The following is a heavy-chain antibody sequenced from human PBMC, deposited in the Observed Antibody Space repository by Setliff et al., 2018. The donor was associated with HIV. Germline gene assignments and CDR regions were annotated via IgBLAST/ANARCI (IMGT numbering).Heavy chain of an antibody. V-gene: IGHV1-2*06. D-gene: IGHD2-2*01. CDR1: GYMFTDYY. J-gene: IGHJ4*02. CDR2: INPKSGAT. Sequence: GASVKVSCKASGYMFTDYYIHWVRQAPGQGLEWMGRINPKSGATNLAQKFQGRVTLTRDTSVTTVYMELTSLRSDDTAVYYCARKDDVGYCDSNSCYGIGPIDFWGQGSLVTVSS. CDR3: ARKDDVGYCDSNSCYGIGPIDF.